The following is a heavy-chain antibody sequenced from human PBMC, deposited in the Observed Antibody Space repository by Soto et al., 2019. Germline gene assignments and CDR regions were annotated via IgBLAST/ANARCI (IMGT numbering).Heavy chain of an antibody. J-gene: IGHJ4*01. CDR1: GFTFSSYE. CDR3: ASKGLIITGTPTLTFDY. D-gene: IGHD1-7*01. CDR2: ISSSGSTI. V-gene: IGHV3-48*03. Sequence: GGSLRLSCAASGFTFSSYEMNWVRQAPGKGLEWVSYISSSGSTIYYADSVKGRFTISRDNAKNSLYLQMNSLRAEDTAVYYCASKGLIITGTPTLTFDYWGHGTLVTVSS.